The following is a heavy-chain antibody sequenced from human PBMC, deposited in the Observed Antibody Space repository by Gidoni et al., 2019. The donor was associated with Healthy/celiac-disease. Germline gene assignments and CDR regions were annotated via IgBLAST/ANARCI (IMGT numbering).Heavy chain of an antibody. CDR3: AGDPSDLSAGSLDY. D-gene: IGHD3-10*01. J-gene: IGHJ4*02. CDR2: IIPILVKA. CDR1: GGTFSSYA. Sequence: QVQLVQSGAEVKKPGSSVKVSCKASGGTFSSYAISWVRQAPGQGLEWRGRIIPILVKATNAKRYQGRATITGANPPVTASMWLSTLRSEDTAVYSWAGDPSDLSAGSLDYWGQGTRFTVSS. V-gene: IGHV1-69*04.